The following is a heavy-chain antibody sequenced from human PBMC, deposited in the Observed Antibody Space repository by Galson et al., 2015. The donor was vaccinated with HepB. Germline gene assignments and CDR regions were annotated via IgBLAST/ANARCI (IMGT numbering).Heavy chain of an antibody. CDR1: GGSISSYY. CDR3: ARDGYCSGGSCYDYYYGMDV. CDR2: IYYSGST. Sequence: ETLSLTCTVSGGSISSYYWSWIRQPPGKGLEWIGYIYYSGSTNYNPSLKSRVTISVDTSKNQFSLKLSSVTAADTAVYYCARDGYCSGGSCYDYYYGMDVWGQGTTVTVSS. J-gene: IGHJ6*02. D-gene: IGHD2-15*01. V-gene: IGHV4-59*01.